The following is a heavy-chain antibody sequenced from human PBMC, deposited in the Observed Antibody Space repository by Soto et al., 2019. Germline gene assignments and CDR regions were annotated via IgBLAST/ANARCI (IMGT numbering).Heavy chain of an antibody. CDR3: ARDVRDGYRKGGGDYFDN. Sequence: ASVKVSCKGSGYTFSDYGITWLRQFPGQGLEWMGWRSAYNGNTNTAEKFQGGVTMTIDTATSTAYMDLRSLRSDDTAVYYCARDVRDGYRKGGGDYFDNWGQGTLVTVSS. CDR1: GYTFSDYG. V-gene: IGHV1-18*04. J-gene: IGHJ4*02. CDR2: RSAYNGNT. D-gene: IGHD3-16*01.